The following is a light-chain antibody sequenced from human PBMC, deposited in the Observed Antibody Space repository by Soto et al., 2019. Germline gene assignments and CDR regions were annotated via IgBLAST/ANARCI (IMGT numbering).Light chain of an antibody. CDR2: EVS. J-gene: IGLJ1*01. V-gene: IGLV2-14*01. CDR3: SSYTSITPYV. Sequence: QSVLTQPASVSGSPGQSITISCTGTSSDVGGYNYVSWYQQYPGKAPKLMIYEVSNRPSGVSNRFSGSKSGNTASLTISGLQAEDEADYYCSSYTSITPYVFGTGTKLTVL. CDR1: SSDVGGYNY.